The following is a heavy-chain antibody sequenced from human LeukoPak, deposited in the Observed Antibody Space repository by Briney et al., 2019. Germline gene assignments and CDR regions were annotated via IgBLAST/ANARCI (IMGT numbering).Heavy chain of an antibody. D-gene: IGHD3-3*01. J-gene: IGHJ3*02. CDR1: GYTFTSYG. CDR3: ARDDRRFLEWLFFRGSTFDI. CDR2: IGAYNGNT. Sequence: GASVKVSCKASGYTFTSYGISWVRQAPGQGLEWMGWIGAYNGNTNYAQKLQGRVTMTTDTSTSTAYMELRSLRSDDTAVYYCARDDRRFLEWLFFRGSTFDIWGQGTMVTVSS. V-gene: IGHV1-18*01.